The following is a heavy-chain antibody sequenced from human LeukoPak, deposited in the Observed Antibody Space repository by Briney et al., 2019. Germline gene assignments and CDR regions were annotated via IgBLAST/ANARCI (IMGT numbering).Heavy chain of an antibody. J-gene: IGHJ5*02. V-gene: IGHV4-59*13. D-gene: IGHD3-22*01. Sequence: SETLSLTCTVSGGSISSYYWSWIRGPPGKGLEWIGYIYYSGSTNYNPSLKSRVTISVDTSKNQFSLRLSSVTAADTAVYYCARAGRYYYDSSGYYYVSSVWFDPWGQGTLVTVSS. CDR1: GGSISSYY. CDR3: ARAGRYYYDSSGYYYVSSVWFDP. CDR2: IYYSGST.